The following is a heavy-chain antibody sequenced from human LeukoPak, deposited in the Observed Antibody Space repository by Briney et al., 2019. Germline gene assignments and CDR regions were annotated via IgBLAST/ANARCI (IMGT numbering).Heavy chain of an antibody. CDR3: ARTTWGYYDSSGYYANYYYYYYMDV. Sequence: PSETLSLTCTVSGVSISSSNSYWGWIRQPPGKGLEWIGSIYYSGSTYYNPSLKSRVTISVDTSKNQFSLKLSSVTAADTAVYYCARTTWGYYDSSGYYANYYYYYYMDVWGKGTAVTISS. CDR2: IYYSGST. J-gene: IGHJ6*03. CDR1: GVSISSSNSY. V-gene: IGHV4-39*01. D-gene: IGHD3-22*01.